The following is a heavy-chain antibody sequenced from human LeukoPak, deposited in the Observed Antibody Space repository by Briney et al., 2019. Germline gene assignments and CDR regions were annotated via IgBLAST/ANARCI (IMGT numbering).Heavy chain of an antibody. Sequence: GGSLRLSCAASGFTFDDYAMHWVRQAPGKGLEWVSLITWDGGSTYYADSVKGRLTISRDNSKNSLFLQMNSLRPEDTALYYCAKDLGGHGSDGVSGAFDYWGQGTLVTVSS. V-gene: IGHV3-43D*04. CDR2: ITWDGGST. CDR1: GFTFDDYA. D-gene: IGHD3-10*01. CDR3: AKDLGGHGSDGVSGAFDY. J-gene: IGHJ4*02.